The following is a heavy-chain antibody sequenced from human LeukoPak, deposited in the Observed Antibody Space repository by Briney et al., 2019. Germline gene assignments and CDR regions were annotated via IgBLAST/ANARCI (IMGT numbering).Heavy chain of an antibody. D-gene: IGHD1-26*01. CDR1: GCSISSGYY. Sequence: SETLSLTCTVSGCSISSGYYWGWIRQPPGKGLEWIGSIYHSGSTYYNPSLKSRVTISVVTSKNQFSLKLSSVTAADTAVYYCARLPSRWEPSFDYWGQGTLVTVSS. CDR2: IYHSGST. J-gene: IGHJ4*02. CDR3: ARLPSRWEPSFDY. V-gene: IGHV4-38-2*02.